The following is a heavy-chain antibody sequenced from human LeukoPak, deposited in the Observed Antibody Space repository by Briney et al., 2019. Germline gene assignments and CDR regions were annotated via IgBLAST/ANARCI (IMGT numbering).Heavy chain of an antibody. J-gene: IGHJ5*02. CDR3: ARGLDP. Sequence: PGGSLRLSCAASGFTFSDYNMNWVRQAPGKGLVWASRINSDGSSTSYADSVRGRFTISRDNAKNTLYLKMNSLRAEDTAVYYCARGLDPWGQGTLVTVSS. CDR1: GFTFSDYN. D-gene: IGHD3-10*01. CDR2: INSDGSST. V-gene: IGHV3-74*01.